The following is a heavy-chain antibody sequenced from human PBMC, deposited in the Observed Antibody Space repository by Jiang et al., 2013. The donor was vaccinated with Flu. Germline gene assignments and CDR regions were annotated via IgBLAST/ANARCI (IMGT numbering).Heavy chain of an antibody. D-gene: IGHD3-22*01. J-gene: IGHJ4*02. CDR1: GGSISSYY. Sequence: GLVKPSETLSLTCTVSGGSISSYYWSWIRQPPGKGLEWIGYIYYSGSTNYNPSLKSRVTISVDTSKNQFSLKLSSVTAADTAVYYCARGGDWYYYDSSGYHYFDYWGQGTLVTVSS. V-gene: IGHV4-59*01. CDR3: ARGGDWYYYDSSGYHYFDY. CDR2: IYYSGST.